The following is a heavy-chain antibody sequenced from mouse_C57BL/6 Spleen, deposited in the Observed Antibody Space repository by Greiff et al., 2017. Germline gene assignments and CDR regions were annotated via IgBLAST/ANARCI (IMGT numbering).Heavy chain of an antibody. D-gene: IGHD1-1*01. CDR2: IYPGDGDT. V-gene: IGHV1-80*01. J-gene: IGHJ4*01. CDR3: AGGGSSPLYAMDY. CDR1: GYAFSSYW. Sequence: QVQLKESGAELVKPGASVKISCKASGYAFSSYWMNWVKQRPGKGLEWIGQIYPGDGDTNYNGKFKGKATLTADKSSSPAYMQLSSLTSEDSAVYFCAGGGSSPLYAMDYWGQGTSVTVSS.